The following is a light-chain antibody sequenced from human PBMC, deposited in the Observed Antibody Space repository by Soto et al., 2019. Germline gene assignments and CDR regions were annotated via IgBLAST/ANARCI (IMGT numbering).Light chain of an antibody. CDR3: SSYTYSRIVV. V-gene: IGLV2-14*01. CDR2: EVS. Sequence: QSVLTQPASVSGSPGQSITISCTGTTTDVGGYNYVSWYQQPPGKAPKLTIYEVSNRPSGVSNRFSGSKSGNTASLTISGLQAEDEAHYYCSSYTYSRIVVFGGGTKLTVL. CDR1: TTDVGGYNY. J-gene: IGLJ2*01.